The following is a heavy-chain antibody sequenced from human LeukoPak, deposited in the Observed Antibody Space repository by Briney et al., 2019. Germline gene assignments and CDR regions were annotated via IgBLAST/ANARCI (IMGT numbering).Heavy chain of an antibody. Sequence: ASVKVSCKASGYTFTSYGISWVRQAPGQGLEWMGWISAYNGNTNHAQKLQGRVTMTTDTSTSTAYMELRSLRSDDTAVYYCARATLAYDSSGYYYYFDYWGQGTLVTVSS. D-gene: IGHD3-22*01. CDR1: GYTFTSYG. J-gene: IGHJ4*02. V-gene: IGHV1-18*01. CDR2: ISAYNGNT. CDR3: ARATLAYDSSGYYYYFDY.